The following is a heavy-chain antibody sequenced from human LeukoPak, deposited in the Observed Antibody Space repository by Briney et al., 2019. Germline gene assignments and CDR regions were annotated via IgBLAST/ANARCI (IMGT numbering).Heavy chain of an antibody. CDR2: TRNKANSHIT. Sequence: GGSLRLSCAASGFTFSDHFLDWVRQAPGKGLEWVGRTRNKANSHITEYAASVKGRFTISRDDSKNSLYLQMSSLKTDDTAMYYCASIRGTFGYWGQGTLVTVSS. V-gene: IGHV3-72*01. CDR1: GFTFSDHF. J-gene: IGHJ4*02. CDR3: ASIRGTFGY. D-gene: IGHD1-26*01.